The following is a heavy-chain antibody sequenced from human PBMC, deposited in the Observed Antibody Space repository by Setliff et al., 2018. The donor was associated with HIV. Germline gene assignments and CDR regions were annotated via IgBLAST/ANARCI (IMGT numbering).Heavy chain of an antibody. D-gene: IGHD2-21*01. V-gene: IGHV4-59*04. CDR1: GGSISSYY. CDR3: ARVPVAGANWFDP. J-gene: IGHJ5*02. Sequence: SETLSLTCTVSGGSISSYYWSWVRQSPGKRLEWIGSVSQSGSTYYNPSLKSRITISVDRSKNLFSLKLISVTAADQGVYYCARVPVAGANWFDPWGLGTLVTVSS. CDR2: VSQSGST.